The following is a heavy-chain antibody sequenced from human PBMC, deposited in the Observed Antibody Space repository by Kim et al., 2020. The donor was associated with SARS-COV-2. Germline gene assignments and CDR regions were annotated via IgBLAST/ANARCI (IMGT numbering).Heavy chain of an antibody. V-gene: IGHV4-38-2*02. J-gene: IGHJ4*02. CDR2: IYHSGST. Sequence: SETLSLTCTVSGSSISSGYYWGWIRQPPGKGLEWIGSIYHSGSTNYNPSLKSRVTISVDTSKNQFSLKLSSVTAADTAVYYCARMPIAARSPAFDYWGQGTLVTVSS. CDR1: GSSISSGYY. CDR3: ARMPIAARSPAFDY. D-gene: IGHD6-6*01.